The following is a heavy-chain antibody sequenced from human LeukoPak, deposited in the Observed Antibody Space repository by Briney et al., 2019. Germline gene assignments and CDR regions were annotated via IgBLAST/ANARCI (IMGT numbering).Heavy chain of an antibody. V-gene: IGHV4-59*01. J-gene: IGHJ6*02. D-gene: IGHD4-17*01. CDR3: ARTTVTTDYYYGMDV. CDR2: IYYSGST. Sequence: SETLSLTCTGSGGSISSYYWSWIRQPPGKGLEWIGYIYYSGSTNYNPSLKSRVTISVDTSKNQFSLKLSSVTAADTAVYYCARTTVTTDYYYGMDVWGQGTTVTVSS. CDR1: GGSISSYY.